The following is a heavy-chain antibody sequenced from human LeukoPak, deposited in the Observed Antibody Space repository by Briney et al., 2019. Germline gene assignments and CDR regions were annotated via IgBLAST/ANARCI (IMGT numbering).Heavy chain of an antibody. D-gene: IGHD6-19*01. V-gene: IGHV1-2*02. J-gene: IGHJ6*02. CDR3: ARGSGSGWTYYYYYYGMDV. CDR2: INPNSGGT. Sequence: ASVKVSCKASGGTFSSYAISWVRQAPGQGLEWMGWINPNSGGTNYAQKFQGRVTMTRDTSISTAYMELSRLRSDDTAVYYCARGSGSGWTYYYYYYGMDVWGQGTTVTVSS. CDR1: GGTFSSYA.